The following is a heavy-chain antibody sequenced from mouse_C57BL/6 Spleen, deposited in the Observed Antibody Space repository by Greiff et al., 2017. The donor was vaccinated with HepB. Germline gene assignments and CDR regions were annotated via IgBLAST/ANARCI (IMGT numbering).Heavy chain of an antibody. D-gene: IGHD4-1*01. V-gene: IGHV1-42*01. CDR3: ARKGANWDRGFDY. Sequence: VQLKESGPELVKPGASVKISCKASGYSFTGYYMNWVKQSPEKSLEWIGEINPSTGGTTYNQKFKAKATLTVDKSSSTAYMQLKSLTSEDSAVYYCARKGANWDRGFDYWGQGTTLTVSS. CDR1: GYSFTGYY. CDR2: INPSTGGT. J-gene: IGHJ2*01.